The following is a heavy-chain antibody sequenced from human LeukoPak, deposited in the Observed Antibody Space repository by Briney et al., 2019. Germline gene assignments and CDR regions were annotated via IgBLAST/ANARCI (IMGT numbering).Heavy chain of an antibody. V-gene: IGHV4-31*03. D-gene: IGHD3-22*01. CDR3: SRVLDSRKPGC. Sequence: PSQSLSLTCTVSGASFSSGDQYWNWIRQSPGKGLEWIGSIHPSGMLYNNPSLESRVTMSRDTSKNQFSLNLNSVTAADTAVYFCSRVLDSRKPGCWGQGMLVTVSS. CDR1: GASFSSGDQY. CDR2: IHPSGML. J-gene: IGHJ4*02.